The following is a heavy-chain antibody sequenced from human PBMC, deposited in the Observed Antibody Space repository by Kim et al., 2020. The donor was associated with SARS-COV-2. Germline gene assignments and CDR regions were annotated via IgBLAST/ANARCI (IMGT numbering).Heavy chain of an antibody. D-gene: IGHD4-4*01. Sequence: SETLSLTCTVSGGSISSYYWSWIRQPPGKGLEWIGYIYYSGSTNYNPSLKSRVTISVDTSKNQFSLKLSSVTAADTAVYYCARVYSNYVDDAFDIWGQGTMVTVSS. CDR3: ARVYSNYVDDAFDI. J-gene: IGHJ3*02. CDR1: GGSISSYY. V-gene: IGHV4-59*08. CDR2: IYYSGST.